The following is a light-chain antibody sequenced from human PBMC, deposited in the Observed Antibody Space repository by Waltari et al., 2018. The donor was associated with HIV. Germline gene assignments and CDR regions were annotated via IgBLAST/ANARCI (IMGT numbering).Light chain of an antibody. J-gene: IGLJ1*01. Sequence: QSALTQPRSVSGSPGQSVTISCTGTSSDVGGYNYVSWYQQHPGKAPKLMIFDVSKRPSGVPDRFSGSKYGNTASLTISGLQAEDEADYYCCSYAGSYTYVFGTGSEVTVL. CDR2: DVS. V-gene: IGLV2-11*01. CDR3: CSYAGSYTYV. CDR1: SSDVGGYNY.